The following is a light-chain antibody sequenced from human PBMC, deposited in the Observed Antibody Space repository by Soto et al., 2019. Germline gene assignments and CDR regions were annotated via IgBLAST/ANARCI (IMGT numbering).Light chain of an antibody. CDR1: QSASSTY. CDR2: GAS. CDR3: QEDCSSTYT. J-gene: IGKJ2*01. Sequence: EIVLTQSPGTLSLSPGERATLSCRASQSASSTYLAWYQQNPGQAPRLLIYGASSRATGIPDRFRGSESVTDFTLTNSGPEPEAFLVYFCQEDCSSTYTFGRGTKLDIK. V-gene: IGKV3-20*01.